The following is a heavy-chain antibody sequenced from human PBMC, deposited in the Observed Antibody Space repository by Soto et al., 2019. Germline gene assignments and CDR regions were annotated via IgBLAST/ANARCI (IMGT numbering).Heavy chain of an antibody. V-gene: IGHV4-39*01. J-gene: IGHJ3*02. CDR1: GGSISSSSYY. CDR2: IYYSGST. CDR3: ATVVVVAATDLYDAFDI. D-gene: IGHD2-15*01. Sequence: SETLSLTCTVSGGSISSSSYYWGWIRQPPGKGLEWIGSIYYSGSTYYNPSLKSRVTISVDTSKNQFSLKLSSVTAADTAVYYCATVVVVAATDLYDAFDIWGQGTMVTVSS.